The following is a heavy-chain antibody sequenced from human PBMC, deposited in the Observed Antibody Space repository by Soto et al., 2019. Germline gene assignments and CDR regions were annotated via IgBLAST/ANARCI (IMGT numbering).Heavy chain of an antibody. CDR1: GVSISNSSYY. J-gene: IGHJ4*02. Sequence: SETLSLTCTVSGVSISNSSYYWGWIRRPPGKGLEWIGTIYYSGITYYNPSLKSRVTISVDTSKNQFSLKLTSVTAAGTAVYYCARHGSNWGQGALVTVSS. V-gene: IGHV4-39*01. CDR3: ARHGSN. CDR2: IYYSGIT.